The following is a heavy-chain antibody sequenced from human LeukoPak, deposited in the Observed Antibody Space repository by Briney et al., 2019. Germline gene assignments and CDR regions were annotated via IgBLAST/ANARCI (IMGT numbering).Heavy chain of an antibody. J-gene: IGHJ4*02. D-gene: IGHD5-18*01. Sequence: GGSLRLSCAASGFTFSSYSMNWVRQAPGKGLEWVSYISSSSSTIYYADSVKGRFTISRDNAKNSLYLQMNSLRAEDTAVYYCARFQRGYSSGHDYWGQGTLVTVSS. CDR2: ISSSSSTI. CDR3: ARFQRGYSSGHDY. V-gene: IGHV3-48*01. CDR1: GFTFSSYS.